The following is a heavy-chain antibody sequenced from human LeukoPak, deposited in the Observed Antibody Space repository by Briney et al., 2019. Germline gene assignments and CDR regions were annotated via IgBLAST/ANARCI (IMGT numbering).Heavy chain of an antibody. Sequence: GGSLRLSCAASGFTFSDYYMNWIRQAPGKGLEWVSYISSSGSTIYYADSVKGRFTISRDNAKNSLYLQMNSLRAEDTAVYYCARDPLVTGYNWFDPWGQGTLVTVSS. J-gene: IGHJ5*02. CDR3: ARDPLVTGYNWFDP. V-gene: IGHV3-11*04. CDR2: ISSSGSTI. CDR1: GFTFSDYY. D-gene: IGHD5-18*01.